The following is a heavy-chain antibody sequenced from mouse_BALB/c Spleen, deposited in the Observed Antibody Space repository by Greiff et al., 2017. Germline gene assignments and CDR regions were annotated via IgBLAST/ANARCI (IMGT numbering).Heavy chain of an antibody. CDR2: ISSGSSTI. CDR1: GFTFSSFG. V-gene: IGHV5-17*02. D-gene: IGHD2-3*01. CDR3: ARWGDGYYWLDC. Sequence: EVLLVEPGGGLVQPGGSRKLSCAASGFTFSSFGMHWVRQPPEKGLEWVAYISSGSSTIYYADTVKGRFTISRDNPKNTLFLQMTSLRSEDTAIYYCARWGDGYYWLDCWGRDTTLTVSS. J-gene: IGHJ2*01.